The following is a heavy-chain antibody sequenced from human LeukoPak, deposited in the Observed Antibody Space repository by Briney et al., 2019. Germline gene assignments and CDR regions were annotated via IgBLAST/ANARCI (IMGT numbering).Heavy chain of an antibody. Sequence: PGRPLRLSCAASGFTFSSYAMHWVRQAPGKGLEWVAVISYDGNNKYYADSVKGRFTISRDNSKNTLYLQMNSLRAEDTAVYYCAREGLELQTLSWFDPWGQGTLVTVSS. V-gene: IGHV3-30-3*01. D-gene: IGHD1-7*01. CDR3: AREGLELQTLSWFDP. CDR2: ISYDGNNK. CDR1: GFTFSSYA. J-gene: IGHJ5*02.